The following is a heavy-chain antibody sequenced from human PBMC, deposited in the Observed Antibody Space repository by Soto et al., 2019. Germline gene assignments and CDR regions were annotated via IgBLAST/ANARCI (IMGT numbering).Heavy chain of an antibody. CDR3: ARGGYSSAWYCFDY. V-gene: IGHV6-1*01. CDR1: GDSVSSKRAA. CDR2: TYYRSKWYN. J-gene: IGHJ4*02. Sequence: QTLSLTCAISGDSVSSKRAAWNWIRQSPSRGLEWLGATYYRSKWYNDYALSVKSRITFNPDTSKNQLSLQLKSVTPEDTAMYYCARGGYSSAWYCFDYWGQGALVNVSS. D-gene: IGHD6-13*01.